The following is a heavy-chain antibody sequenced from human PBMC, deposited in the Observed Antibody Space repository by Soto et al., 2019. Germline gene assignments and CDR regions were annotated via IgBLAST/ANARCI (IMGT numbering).Heavy chain of an antibody. V-gene: IGHV3-23*01. CDR3: ARRGSGSYYDY. Sequence: EVQLLESGGGLVQPGGSLRLSCAASGFTFSSYAMRWVRQAPGKGLEWVSAISGSGGSTYYADSVKGRFTISRDNSKNTLYLQMNSLRSEDTAVYYCARRGSGSYYDYWGQGTLVTVSS. CDR2: ISGSGGST. CDR1: GFTFSSYA. D-gene: IGHD1-26*01. J-gene: IGHJ4*02.